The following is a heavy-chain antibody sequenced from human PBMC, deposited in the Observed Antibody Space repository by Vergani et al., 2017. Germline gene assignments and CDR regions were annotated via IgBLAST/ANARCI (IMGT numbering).Heavy chain of an antibody. CDR3: ARGGYGDYGFDP. CDR1: GFTFSSYD. CDR2: IGTAGDT. J-gene: IGHJ5*02. Sequence: EVQLVESGGGLVKPGGSLRLSCAASGFTFSSYDMHWVRQATGKGLEWVSAIGTAGDTYYPGSVKGRFTISRENAKNSLYLQMNSLRAGDTAVYYCARGGYGDYGFDPWGQGTLVTVSS. V-gene: IGHV3-13*01. D-gene: IGHD4-17*01.